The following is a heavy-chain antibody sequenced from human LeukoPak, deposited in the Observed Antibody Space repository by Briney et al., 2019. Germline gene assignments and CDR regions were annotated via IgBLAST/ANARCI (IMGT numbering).Heavy chain of an antibody. V-gene: IGHV3-48*01. CDR3: ARDRYTRRYFDY. Sequence: PGGSLRLSCAASGLTFSGYSMNWVRQAPGKGLEWVSYIISSSSTIYYADSVKGRFTISRDNAKNSLYLQMNSLRAEDTAVYYCARDRYTRRYFDYWGQGTLVTVSS. J-gene: IGHJ4*02. D-gene: IGHD6-13*01. CDR1: GLTFSGYS. CDR2: IISSSSTI.